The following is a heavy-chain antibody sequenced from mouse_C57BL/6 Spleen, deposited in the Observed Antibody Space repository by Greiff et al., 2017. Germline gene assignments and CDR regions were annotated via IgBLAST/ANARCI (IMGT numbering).Heavy chain of an antibody. CDR2: IYPRDGST. V-gene: IGHV1-85*01. Sequence: VQVVESGPELVKPGASVKLSCKASGYTFTSYDINWVKQRPGQGLEWIGWIYPRDGSTKYNEKFKGKATLTVDTSSSTAYMELHSLTSEDSAVYFCAKEGPIYYDYDDAMDYWGQGTSVTVSS. CDR3: AKEGPIYYDYDDAMDY. D-gene: IGHD2-4*01. CDR1: GYTFTSYD. J-gene: IGHJ4*01.